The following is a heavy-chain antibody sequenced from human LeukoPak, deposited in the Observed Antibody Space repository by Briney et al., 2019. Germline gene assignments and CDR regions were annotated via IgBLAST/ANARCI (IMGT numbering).Heavy chain of an antibody. CDR1: GFTFSSYG. Sequence: PGGSLRLSCAASGFTFSSYGMHWVRQAPGKGLEWVAVISYDGSNKYYADSVKGRFTISRGNSKNTLYLQMNSLRAEDTAVYYCVWELDAFDIWGQGTTVTVSS. J-gene: IGHJ3*02. CDR3: VWELDAFDI. CDR2: ISYDGSNK. V-gene: IGHV3-30*03.